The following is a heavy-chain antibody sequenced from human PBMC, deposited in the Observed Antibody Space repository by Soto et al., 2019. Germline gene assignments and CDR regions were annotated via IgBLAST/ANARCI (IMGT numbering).Heavy chain of an antibody. CDR3: AKAQRQLVTTLNLVY. Sequence: PGGSLRLSCAASGFTFSSYGMHWVRQAPGKGLEWVAVISYDGSNKYYADSVKGRFTISRDNSKNTLYLQMNSLRAEDTAVYYCAKAQRQLVTTLNLVYWGQGTLVTVSS. CDR1: GFTFSSYG. V-gene: IGHV3-30*18. CDR2: ISYDGSNK. J-gene: IGHJ1*01. D-gene: IGHD6-25*01.